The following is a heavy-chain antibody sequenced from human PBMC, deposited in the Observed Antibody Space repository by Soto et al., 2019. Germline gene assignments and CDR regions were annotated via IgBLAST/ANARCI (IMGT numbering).Heavy chain of an antibody. Sequence: PSETLSLTCTVSGGSISSYYWSWIRQPPGKGLECIGYIYYSGSTNYNPSLKSRVTISVDTSKNQFSLKLSSVTAADTAVYYCARDALRYFDWLGDNYYYGMDVWGQGTTVTVSS. J-gene: IGHJ6*02. V-gene: IGHV4-59*01. CDR2: IYYSGST. CDR3: ARDALRYFDWLGDNYYYGMDV. D-gene: IGHD3-9*01. CDR1: GGSISSYY.